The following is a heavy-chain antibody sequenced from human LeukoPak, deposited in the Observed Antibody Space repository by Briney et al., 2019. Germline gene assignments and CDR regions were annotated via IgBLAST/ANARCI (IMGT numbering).Heavy chain of an antibody. V-gene: IGHV3-21*01. D-gene: IGHD2-8*01. Sequence: GGSLRLSCAASGFTFSSYSMNWVRQAPGKGLEWVSSISSSSYIYYADSVKGRFTISRDNAKNSLALQMNSLRVEDTAVYYCAKAAYCTNGVCYNDVFDIWGQGTMVTVSS. CDR3: AKAAYCTNGVCYNDVFDI. J-gene: IGHJ3*02. CDR2: ISSSSYI. CDR1: GFTFSSYS.